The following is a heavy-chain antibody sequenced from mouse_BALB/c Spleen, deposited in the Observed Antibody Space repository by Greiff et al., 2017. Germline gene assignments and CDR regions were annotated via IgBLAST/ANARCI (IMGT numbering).Heavy chain of an antibody. Sequence: QVQLKQSAAELARPGASVKMSCKASGYTFTSYTMHWVKQRPGQGLEWIGYINPSSGYTEYNQKFKDKTTLTADKSSSTAYMQLSSLTSEDSAVYYCARGGDGYYSRWYFDVWGAGTTVTVSS. CDR2: INPSSGYT. D-gene: IGHD2-3*01. J-gene: IGHJ1*01. CDR1: GYTFTSYT. V-gene: IGHV1-4*02. CDR3: ARGGDGYYSRWYFDV.